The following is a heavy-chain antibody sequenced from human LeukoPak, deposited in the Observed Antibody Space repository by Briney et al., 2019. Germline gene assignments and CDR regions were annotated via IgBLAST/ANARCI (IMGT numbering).Heavy chain of an antibody. J-gene: IGHJ4*02. V-gene: IGHV3-48*03. CDR3: AKGPEDLFRVVVPAAVAASHYNFDY. CDR1: GFTFSSYE. Sequence: PGGSLRLSCAASGFTFSSYEMNWVRQAPGKGLEWVSYISSSGSTIYYADSVKGRFTISRDNAKKTLYLQMNSLRAEDTAVYYCAKGPEDLFRVVVPAAVAASHYNFDYWGQGTLVTVSS. D-gene: IGHD2-2*01. CDR2: ISSSGSTI.